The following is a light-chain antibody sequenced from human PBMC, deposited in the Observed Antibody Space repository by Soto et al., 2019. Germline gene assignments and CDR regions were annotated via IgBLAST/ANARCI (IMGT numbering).Light chain of an antibody. Sequence: DMVLTQSPGTLSLSPGERATLSCSASQSVSGNFLAWYQQKPGQAPRLLIYDASVRATGVPDRFSGGGSGTDFTLTISGLEPDDFAQYFCQHDGSPPVTFGGGTKIEV. CDR1: QSVSGNF. V-gene: IGKV3-20*01. CDR3: QHDGSPPVT. J-gene: IGKJ4*01. CDR2: DAS.